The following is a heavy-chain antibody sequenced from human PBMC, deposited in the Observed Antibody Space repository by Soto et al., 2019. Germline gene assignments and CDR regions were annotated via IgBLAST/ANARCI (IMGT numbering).Heavy chain of an antibody. D-gene: IGHD3-16*02. CDR3: ARDRYPEDYIWGSYRLAFDI. Sequence: QVQLVQSGAEVKKPGASVKVSCKASGYTFTSYGISWVRQAPGQGLEWMGWISAYNGNTKYAQKLQGRVTMTTDTSTSTAYMELRSLRSDDTAVYYCARDRYPEDYIWGSYRLAFDIWGQGTMVTVSS. CDR1: GYTFTSYG. V-gene: IGHV1-18*01. CDR2: ISAYNGNT. J-gene: IGHJ3*02.